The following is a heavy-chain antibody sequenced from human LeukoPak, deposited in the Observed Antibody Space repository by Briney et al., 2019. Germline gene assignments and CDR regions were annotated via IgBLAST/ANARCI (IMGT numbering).Heavy chain of an antibody. Sequence: ASVKVSCKASGYTFISYGISWVRQAPGQGLEWMGWISAYNGNTNYAQKLQGRVTMTTDTSTSTAYMELRSLRSDDTAVYYCARDDPGSGSTGGIDYWGQGTLVTVSS. J-gene: IGHJ4*02. CDR3: ARDDPGSGSTGGIDY. V-gene: IGHV1-18*01. CDR1: GYTFISYG. D-gene: IGHD3-10*01. CDR2: ISAYNGNT.